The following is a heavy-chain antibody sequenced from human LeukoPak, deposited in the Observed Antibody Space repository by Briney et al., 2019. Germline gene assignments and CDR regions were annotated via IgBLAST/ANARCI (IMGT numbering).Heavy chain of an antibody. V-gene: IGHV4-59*01. CDR2: IYYSGST. CDR1: GGPISSYY. D-gene: IGHD1-14*01. Sequence: SETLSLTCTVSGGPISSYYWSWIRQPPGKGLEWIGYIYYSGSTNYNPSLKSRVTISVDTSKNQFSLKLSSVTAADTAVYYCARGMGNPSDYWGQGTLVTVSS. CDR3: ARGMGNPSDY. J-gene: IGHJ4*02.